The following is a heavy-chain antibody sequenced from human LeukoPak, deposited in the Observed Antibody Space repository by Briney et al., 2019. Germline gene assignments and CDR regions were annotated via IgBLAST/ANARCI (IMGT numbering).Heavy chain of an antibody. J-gene: IGHJ5*02. CDR2: IYYSGST. V-gene: IGHV4-59*01. CDR1: GGSISSYY. CDR3: ARDYYGSEINWFDP. D-gene: IGHD3-10*01. Sequence: SETLSLTCTVSGGSISSYYWSWIRQPPGKGLEWIGYIYYSGSTNYNPSLKSRVTISVDTSKNQFSLKLSSVTAADTAVYYCARDYYGSEINWFDPWGQGTLVTVSS.